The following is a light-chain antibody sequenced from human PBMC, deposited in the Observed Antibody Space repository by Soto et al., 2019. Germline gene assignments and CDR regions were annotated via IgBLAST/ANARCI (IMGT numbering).Light chain of an antibody. V-gene: IGKV4-1*01. CDR2: WAS. Sequence: DIVMTQSPDSLAVSLGERATINYKSSQSVLYSSNNKNYLAWYQQKPGQPPKLLIYWASTRESGVPDRFSGSGSGTDFTLTISSLQAEGVAVYYCQQYYTTPYTFGQGTKLEIK. J-gene: IGKJ2*01. CDR3: QQYYTTPYT. CDR1: QSVLYSSNNKNY.